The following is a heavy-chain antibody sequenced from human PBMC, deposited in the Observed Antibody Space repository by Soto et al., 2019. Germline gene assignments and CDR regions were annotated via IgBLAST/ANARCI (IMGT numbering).Heavy chain of an antibody. CDR2: IYYSGSS. CDR1: GASISSGGYY. D-gene: IGHD5-18*01. V-gene: IGHV4-31*03. Sequence: QVQLLESGPGLVKPSQTLSLICNVSGASISSGGYYWSWIRQRPGGGLEWLGFIYYSGSSHYNPSHKSRATISVDTSKNQFSLKLISVTAADTAVYYCARTEWIQLWFDYWGQGALVTVS. CDR3: ARTEWIQLWFDY. J-gene: IGHJ4*02.